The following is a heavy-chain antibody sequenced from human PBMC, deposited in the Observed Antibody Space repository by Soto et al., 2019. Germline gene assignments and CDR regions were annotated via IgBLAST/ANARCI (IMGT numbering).Heavy chain of an antibody. CDR1: GFTFSSYA. CDR3: VRFGTYYDTSGFLF. V-gene: IGHV3-23*01. CDR2: IDSGGRTT. Sequence: GGSLRLSCAASGFTFSSYAMSWVRPAPGKGLEWVSRIDSGGRTTNYADSVKGRFIISRDNSKNTLYLQMNSLRAEDTAVYYCVRFGTYYDTSGFLFWGQGALVTVSS. D-gene: IGHD3-22*01. J-gene: IGHJ4*02.